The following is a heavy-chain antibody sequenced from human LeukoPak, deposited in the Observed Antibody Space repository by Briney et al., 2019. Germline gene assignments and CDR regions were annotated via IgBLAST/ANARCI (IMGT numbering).Heavy chain of an antibody. CDR1: GFTFSSYA. CDR3: AKDNYYDSSGRTNYYYGMDV. CDR2: ISGSGGST. Sequence: GGSLRLSCAASGFTFSSYAMSWVRQAPGKGLEWVSAISGSGGSTYYADSVKGRFTISRDNSKNTLYLQMNSLRAEDTAVYYCAKDNYYDSSGRTNYYYGMDVWGQGTTVTVSS. V-gene: IGHV3-23*01. D-gene: IGHD3-22*01. J-gene: IGHJ6*02.